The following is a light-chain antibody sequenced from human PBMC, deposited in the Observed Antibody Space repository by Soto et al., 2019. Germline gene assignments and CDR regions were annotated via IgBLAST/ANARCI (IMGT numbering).Light chain of an antibody. CDR3: SSYTSSSTYG. V-gene: IGLV2-14*03. CDR1: SSDVGGYNY. J-gene: IGLJ1*01. Sequence: QSALTQPASVSGSPGQSITISCTGTSSDVGGYNYVSWYQQHPDKAPKLMIYDVSNRPSGVFNRFSGSKSGNTASLTISGLQAEDEADYHCSSYTSSSTYGFGTGTKVTVL. CDR2: DVS.